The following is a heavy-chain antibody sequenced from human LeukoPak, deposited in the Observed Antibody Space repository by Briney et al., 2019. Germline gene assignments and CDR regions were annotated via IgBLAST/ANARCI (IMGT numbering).Heavy chain of an antibody. CDR2: ISAYNGNT. V-gene: IGHV1-18*01. J-gene: IGHJ4*02. Sequence: ASVKVSCKASGYTFTSYGISWVRQAPGQGLEWMGGISAYNGNTNYAQKLQGRVTMTTDTSTSTAYMELRSLRSDDTAVYYCARDFWRYCSSTSCYGICDYWGQGTLVTVSS. D-gene: IGHD2-2*01. CDR1: GYTFTSYG. CDR3: ARDFWRYCSSTSCYGICDY.